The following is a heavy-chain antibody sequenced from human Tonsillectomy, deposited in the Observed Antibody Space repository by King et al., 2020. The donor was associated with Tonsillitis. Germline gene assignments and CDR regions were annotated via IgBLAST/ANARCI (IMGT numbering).Heavy chain of an antibody. J-gene: IGHJ2*01. Sequence: QLQESGPGLVKPSETLSLTCTVSGYSISSGYYWGWIRQPPGKGLEWIGSIYHSGSTYYNPSLKSRVTISVDTSKNQFSLKLSSVTAADTAVYYCVRVYSIPDWYFDLWGRGTLVTVSS. CDR1: GYSISSGYY. D-gene: IGHD6-13*01. CDR3: VRVYSIPDWYFDL. V-gene: IGHV4-38-2*02. CDR2: IYHSGST.